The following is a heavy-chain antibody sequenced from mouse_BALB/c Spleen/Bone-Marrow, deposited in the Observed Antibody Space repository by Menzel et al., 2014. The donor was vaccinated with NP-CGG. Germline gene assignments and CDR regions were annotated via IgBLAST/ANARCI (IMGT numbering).Heavy chain of an antibody. CDR2: INPNNGDT. D-gene: IGHD6-1*01. CDR1: GYTFTEYT. J-gene: IGHJ4*01. V-gene: IGHV1-18*01. CDR3: GSGSDYYAVDC. Sequence: EVQLVESGPELVKPGASVKISCKTSGYTFTEYTMHWVKQSHGKSLEWIGGINPNNGDTSYNQKFKGKATLTVDKSSSTAYMELRSLTSEDSAVYYCGSGSDYYAVDCWGPGTSVTVSS.